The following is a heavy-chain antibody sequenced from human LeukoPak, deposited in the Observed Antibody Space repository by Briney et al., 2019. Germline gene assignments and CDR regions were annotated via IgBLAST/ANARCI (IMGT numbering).Heavy chain of an antibody. CDR1: GFAFSSYS. CDR3: ARDRPESDWTYHPMFDL. CDR2: ISSTSRYI. V-gene: IGHV3-21*01. D-gene: IGHD1-7*01. J-gene: IGHJ5*02. Sequence: SGGSLRLSCAASGFAFSSYSMNWVRQAPGKGLEWVSSISSTSRYIYYADSVKGRFTISRDNARSTLYLQLNSLRVDDTAVCYCARDRPESDWTYHPMFDLWGQGTLVTVSS.